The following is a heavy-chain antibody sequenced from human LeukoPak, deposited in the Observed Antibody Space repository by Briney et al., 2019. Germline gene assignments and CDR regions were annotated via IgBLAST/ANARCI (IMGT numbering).Heavy chain of an antibody. J-gene: IGHJ4*02. CDR2: INPNSGGT. CDR3: ARDRREGYGASWDFDY. D-gene: IGHD6-13*01. CDR1: GYTFTGHF. V-gene: IGHV1-2*02. Sequence: ASVKVSCKASGYTFTGHFLHWVRQAPGQGLEWMGWINPNSGGTNYAQKFQGRVTMTRDTSISTAYMELSRLRSDDTAVYYCARDRREGYGASWDFDYWGQGALVTVSS.